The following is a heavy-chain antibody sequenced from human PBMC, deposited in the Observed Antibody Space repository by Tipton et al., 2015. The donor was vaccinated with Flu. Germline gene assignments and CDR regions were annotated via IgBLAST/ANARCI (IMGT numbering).Heavy chain of an antibody. J-gene: IGHJ4*02. CDR1: GGSISSYY. V-gene: IGHV4-59*01. CDR2: IYYSGST. CDR3: ARGDCSSTSCLDY. Sequence: LRLSCTVSGGSISSYYWSWIRQPSGKGLEWIGYIYYSGSTNYNPSLKSRVTISVDTSKNQFSRKLSSVTAADTAVYYCARGDCSSTSCLDYWGQGTLVTVSS. D-gene: IGHD2-2*01.